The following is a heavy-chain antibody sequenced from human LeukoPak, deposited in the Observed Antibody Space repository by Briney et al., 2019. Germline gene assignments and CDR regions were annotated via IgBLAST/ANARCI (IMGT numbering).Heavy chain of an antibody. Sequence: SETLSLTCAVYGRSFSGYYWSWIRQPPGKGLEWIGEINHSGSTNYNPSLKSRVTISVDTSKNQFSLKLSSVTAADTAVYYCASYYYDSSGYSFDYWGQGTLVTVSS. CDR3: ASYYYDSSGYSFDY. CDR1: GRSFSGYY. D-gene: IGHD3-22*01. V-gene: IGHV4-34*01. J-gene: IGHJ4*02. CDR2: INHSGST.